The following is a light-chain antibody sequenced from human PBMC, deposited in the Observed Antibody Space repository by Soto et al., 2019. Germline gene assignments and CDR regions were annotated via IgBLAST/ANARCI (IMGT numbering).Light chain of an antibody. CDR2: GAS. CDR3: QQYNNWPPT. Sequence: EIVMTQSPATLSVSPGERATLSCRATQSVSSNLAWYQQKPGQAPRLLIYGASTRATGIPARFSGSRSGTEFTITISRLQSEDVAVYYCQQYNNWPPTFGQGTRLEIK. CDR1: QSVSSN. V-gene: IGKV3-15*01. J-gene: IGKJ5*01.